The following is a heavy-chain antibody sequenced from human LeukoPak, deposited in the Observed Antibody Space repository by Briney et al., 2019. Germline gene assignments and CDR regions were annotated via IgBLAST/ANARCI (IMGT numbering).Heavy chain of an antibody. CDR1: GFTFSSYG. Sequence: TGGSLRLSCEASGFTFSSYGMHWVRQAPGKGLEWVAVIWYDGSDKYYADSVKGRFSISRDNSKNTLYLQMNSLRAEDTAVYYCARDLYSGSMAGFDPWGQGTLVTVSS. J-gene: IGHJ5*02. CDR3: ARDLYSGSMAGFDP. CDR2: IWYDGSDK. D-gene: IGHD1-26*01. V-gene: IGHV3-33*01.